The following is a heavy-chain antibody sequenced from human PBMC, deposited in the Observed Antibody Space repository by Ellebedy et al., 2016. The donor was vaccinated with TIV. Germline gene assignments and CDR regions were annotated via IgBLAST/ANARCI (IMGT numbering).Heavy chain of an antibody. Sequence: SETLSLXXTVSGGSTSSRSYYWGWIRQPPGKALEWIGNIYYSGTTYYNPSLKSRVTISIDTSKNQFSLTLGSVTAADTALYYCARDYSGDWYFDLWGRGTLVTVSS. J-gene: IGHJ2*01. D-gene: IGHD4-11*01. CDR1: GGSTSSRSYY. V-gene: IGHV4-39*07. CDR3: ARDYSGDWYFDL. CDR2: IYYSGTT.